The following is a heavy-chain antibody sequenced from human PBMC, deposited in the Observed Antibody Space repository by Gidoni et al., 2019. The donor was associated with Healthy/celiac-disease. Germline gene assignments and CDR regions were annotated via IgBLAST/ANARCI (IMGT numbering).Heavy chain of an antibody. D-gene: IGHD3-22*01. V-gene: IGHV3-30*18. J-gene: IGHJ4*02. CDR2: ISYDGSNK. CDR1: GFTFSSYG. CDR3: AKDHAPETYYYDSSGYHFDY. Sequence: QVQLVESGGGVVQPGRSLRLSCAASGFTFSSYGMHWVRQAPGKGLEWVAVISYDGSNKYYADSVKGRFTISRDNSKNTLYLQMNSLRAEDTAVYYCAKDHAPETYYYDSSGYHFDYWGQGTLVTVSS.